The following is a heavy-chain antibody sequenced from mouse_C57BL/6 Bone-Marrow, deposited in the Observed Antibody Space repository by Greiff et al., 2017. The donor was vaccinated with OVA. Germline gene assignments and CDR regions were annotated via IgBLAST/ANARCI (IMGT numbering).Heavy chain of an antibody. Sequence: EVQLKESGPELVKPGASVKMSCKASGYTFTDYNMHWVKQSHGKSLEWIGYINPNNGGTSYNQKFKGKATLTVNKSSSTAYMELRSLTSEDSAVYYCARRDYYSNPWFAYWGQGTLVTVSA. J-gene: IGHJ3*01. CDR3: ARRDYYSNPWFAY. CDR1: GYTFTDYN. V-gene: IGHV1-22*01. D-gene: IGHD2-5*01. CDR2: INPNNGGT.